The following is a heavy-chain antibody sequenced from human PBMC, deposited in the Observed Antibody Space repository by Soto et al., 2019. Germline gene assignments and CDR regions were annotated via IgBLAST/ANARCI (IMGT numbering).Heavy chain of an antibody. CDR3: AIQGGETYCYYGRDV. CDR1: GGSFSGYY. CDR2: INHSGST. D-gene: IGHD1-1*01. V-gene: IGHV4-34*01. Sequence: QVQLQQWGAGLLKPSETLSLTCAVYGGSFSGYYWSWIRQPPGKELEWIGEINHSGSTNYNPSLKRRVTIPVDTSKNQFSLKLSSVTAADTAVDYGAIQGGETYCYYGRDVWGQGTTVTVSS. J-gene: IGHJ6*02.